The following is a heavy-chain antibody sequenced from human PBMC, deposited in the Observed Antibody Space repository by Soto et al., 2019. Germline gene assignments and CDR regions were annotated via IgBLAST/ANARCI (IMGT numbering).Heavy chain of an antibody. V-gene: IGHV1-69*13. CDR3: ARGLLYWYYYYGMDV. CDR1: GGTFSSYA. Sequence: ASVKVSCKXSGGTFSSYAISWVRQAPGQGLEWMGGIIPIFGTANYAQKFQGRVTITADESTSTAYMELSSLRSEDTAVYYCARGLLYWYYYYGMDVWGQGTTVTVS. J-gene: IGHJ6*02. D-gene: IGHD2-2*02. CDR2: IIPIFGTA.